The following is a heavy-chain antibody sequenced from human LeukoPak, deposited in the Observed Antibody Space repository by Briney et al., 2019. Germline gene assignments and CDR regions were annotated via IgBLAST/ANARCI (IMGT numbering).Heavy chain of an antibody. CDR1: GFTFSIYD. CDR2: MGTAGDT. D-gene: IGHD3-22*01. CDR3: ARGYSYDSSDAAFDI. J-gene: IGHJ3*02. Sequence: GVSLTLSCAASGFTFSIYDMHWVRQATGKCLECLSAMGTAGDTYYPSSLKGRFPISRENAKNSFYLQMNSMSAGETDVYKCARGYSYDSSDAAFDISGDRKMGSVSS. V-gene: IGHV3-13*04.